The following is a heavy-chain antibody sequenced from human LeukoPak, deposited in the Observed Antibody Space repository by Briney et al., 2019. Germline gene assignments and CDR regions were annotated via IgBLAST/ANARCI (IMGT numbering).Heavy chain of an antibody. CDR2: VFYTGST. V-gene: IGHV4-39*01. CDR3: ARRLGSSADGILKYYFDY. D-gene: IGHD6-13*01. J-gene: IGHJ4*02. CDR1: GVSIISSNYY. Sequence: SETLSLTCTVSGVSIISSNYYWGWFRQPPGKGLEWIASVFYTGSTRRNPSLKSRVTISVDTSKNEFSLNLSSVTAEDTAVYYCARRLGSSADGILKYYFDYWGQGTLVTVSS.